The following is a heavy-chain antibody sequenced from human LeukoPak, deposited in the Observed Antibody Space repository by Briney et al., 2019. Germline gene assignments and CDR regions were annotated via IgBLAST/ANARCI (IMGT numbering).Heavy chain of an antibody. J-gene: IGHJ6*03. CDR1: GFTFSSYS. Sequence: GGSLRLSCAASGFTFSSYSMNWVRQAPGKGLEWVSSISSSSSYIYYADSVKGRFTISRDNAKNSLYLQMNSLRAEDTAVYYCARRSSWSYYYYMDVWGKGTTATVSS. D-gene: IGHD6-13*01. V-gene: IGHV3-21*01. CDR2: ISSSSSYI. CDR3: ARRSSWSYYYYMDV.